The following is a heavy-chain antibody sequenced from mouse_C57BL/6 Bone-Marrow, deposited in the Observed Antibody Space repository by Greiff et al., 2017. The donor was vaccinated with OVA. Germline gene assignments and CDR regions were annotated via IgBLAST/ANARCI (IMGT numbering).Heavy chain of an antibody. CDR2: ISSGGDYI. J-gene: IGHJ4*01. D-gene: IGHD2-4*01. CDR1: GFTFSSYA. Sequence: EVKVVESGEGLVKPGGSLKLSCAASGFTFSSYAMSWVRQTPEKRLEWVAYISSGGDYIYYADTVKGRFTISRDNARNTLYLQMSSLKSEDTAMYYCTRARVRKIYYDYGYAMDYWGQGTSVTVSS. CDR3: TRARVRKIYYDYGYAMDY. V-gene: IGHV5-9-1*02.